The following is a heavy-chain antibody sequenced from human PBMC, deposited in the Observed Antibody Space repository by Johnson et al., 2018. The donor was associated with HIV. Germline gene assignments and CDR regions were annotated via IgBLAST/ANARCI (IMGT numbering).Heavy chain of an antibody. CDR2: INQDGTEK. J-gene: IGHJ3*02. V-gene: IGHV3-7*03. Sequence: VRLVESGGGVVQPGGSLRLSCAASEFTFHSYWMTWVRQAPGKGLEWVANINQDGTEKYYVDSVKGRFTISRDNAKNSLYLHMNSLRVEDTALYYCVRVGKYCDDDCHSGVDAFDIWGQGTMVTVAS. CDR3: VRVGKYCDDDCHSGVDAFDI. CDR1: EFTFHSYW. D-gene: IGHD2-21*02.